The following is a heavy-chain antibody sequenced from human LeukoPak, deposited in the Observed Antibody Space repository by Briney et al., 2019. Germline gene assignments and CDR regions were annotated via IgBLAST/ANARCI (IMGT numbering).Heavy chain of an antibody. Sequence: GGSLRLSCAASGFTFSSYAMSWVRQAPGKGLEWVSGISGSGGSTYYADSVKGRFTISRDNSKNRLYLQMNSLRAEDTAVYYCAKESRGIAVAGPFDYWGQGTLVTVSS. CDR2: ISGSGGST. J-gene: IGHJ4*02. V-gene: IGHV3-23*01. CDR3: AKESRGIAVAGPFDY. CDR1: GFTFSSYA. D-gene: IGHD6-19*01.